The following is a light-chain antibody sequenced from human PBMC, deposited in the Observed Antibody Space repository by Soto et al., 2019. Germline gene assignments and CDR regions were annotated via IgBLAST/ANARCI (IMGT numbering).Light chain of an antibody. V-gene: IGLV2-14*01. CDR3: CSNVGVYSFI. J-gene: IGLJ2*01. CDR2: EVS. CDR1: SSDVGTYNY. Sequence: QSALTQPASVSGSPGQSITISCTGTSSDVGTYNYVSWYQHHPGKAPKLIIYEVSNRPSGVSNRFSGSKSGSTASLTISGLQAEDEADYHCCSNVGVYSFIFGGGTKVTVL.